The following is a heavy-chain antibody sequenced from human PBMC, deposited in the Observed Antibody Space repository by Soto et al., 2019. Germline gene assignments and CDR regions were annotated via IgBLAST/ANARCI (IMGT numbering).Heavy chain of an antibody. CDR3: ARETSTPAAAGFLSPFLNWFDP. J-gene: IGHJ5*02. CDR2: IIPIFGTA. CDR1: GGTFSSYA. V-gene: IGHV1-69*01. D-gene: IGHD6-13*01. Sequence: QVQLVQSGAEVKKPGSSVKVSCKASGGTFSSYAISWVRQAPGQGLEWMGGIIPIFGTANYAQKFQGRVTITADESTSTAYMELSSLRSEDTAVYYCARETSTPAAAGFLSPFLNWFDPWGQGTLVTVSS.